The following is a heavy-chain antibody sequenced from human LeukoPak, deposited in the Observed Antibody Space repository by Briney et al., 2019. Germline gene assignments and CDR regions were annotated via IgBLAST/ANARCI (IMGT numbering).Heavy chain of an antibody. J-gene: IGHJ3*02. CDR2: IKQDGSEK. Sequence: PGGSLRLSCAAPGFTFSSYWMSWVRQAPGKGLEWVANIKQDGSEKYYVDSVKGRFTISRDNAKSSLFLQMSSLRADDTAVYYCARGFGVNGLASDIWGQGTMVTVSS. CDR1: GFTFSSYW. V-gene: IGHV3-7*05. CDR3: ARGFGVNGLASDI. D-gene: IGHD4-23*01.